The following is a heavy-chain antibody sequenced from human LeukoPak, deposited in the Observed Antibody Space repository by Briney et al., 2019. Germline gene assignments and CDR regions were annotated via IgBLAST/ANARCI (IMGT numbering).Heavy chain of an antibody. V-gene: IGHV4-4*02. D-gene: IGHD4-11*01. CDR2: ISHSGST. CDR3: AKMTPVTSFQLLVLDS. J-gene: IGHJ4*02. Sequence: SGTLSLTCAVSGGSISSRNWWTWVRQPPGKGLEWIGEISHSGSTNYNPSLESRVTVSVDNSKNQFSLKLSSVTAADTAVYYCAKMTPVTSFQLLVLDSWGQGTLVTVSS. CDR1: GGSISSRNW.